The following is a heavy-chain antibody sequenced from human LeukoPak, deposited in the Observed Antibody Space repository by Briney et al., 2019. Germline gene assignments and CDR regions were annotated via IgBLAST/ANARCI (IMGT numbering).Heavy chain of an antibody. CDR1: GYTFTSYD. CDR2: INPNSGGT. Sequence: ASVKVSCKASGYTFTSYDINWVRQAPGQGLEWMGWINPNSGGTNYAQKFQGRVTMTRDTSISTAYMELSRLRSDDTAVYYCARPGETPLGKFDPWGQGTLVTVSS. D-gene: IGHD7-27*01. CDR3: ARPGETPLGKFDP. J-gene: IGHJ5*02. V-gene: IGHV1-2*02.